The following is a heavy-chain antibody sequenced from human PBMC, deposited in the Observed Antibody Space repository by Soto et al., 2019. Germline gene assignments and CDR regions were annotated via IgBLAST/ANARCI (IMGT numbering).Heavy chain of an antibody. J-gene: IGHJ4*02. CDR3: STWGRDGWYAGFF. CDR2: MNPSSGKT. D-gene: IGHD6-19*01. Sequence: QVPLVQSGAEVKTPGASVKVSCKASGYTFTDYDINWVRQAPGQGREWVGRMNPSSGKTDYAQNFQARVTMTRDTSISTAYLELSNLGYEDTAVFYCSTWGRDGWYAGFFWGQGTLVTVAS. CDR1: GYTFTDYD. V-gene: IGHV1-8*01.